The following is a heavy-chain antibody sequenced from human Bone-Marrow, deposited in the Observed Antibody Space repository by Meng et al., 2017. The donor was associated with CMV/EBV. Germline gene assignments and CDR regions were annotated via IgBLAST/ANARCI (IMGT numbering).Heavy chain of an antibody. D-gene: IGHD3-22*01. J-gene: IGHJ4*02. CDR1: GDSISSSSFY. CDR2: IYHTGAT. Sequence: CAFSGDSISSSSFYWCWIRQPPGKGLDWIGSIYHTGATFYNPSLKSRVTISVDTSKNTFSLNLNSVTAADTAVYYCSRLYDSSGIDYWSQGTLVTVSS. CDR3: SRLYDSSGIDY. V-gene: IGHV4-39*07.